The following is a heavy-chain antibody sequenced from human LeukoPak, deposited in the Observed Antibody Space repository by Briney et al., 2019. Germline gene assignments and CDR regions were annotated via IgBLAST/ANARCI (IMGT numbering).Heavy chain of an antibody. D-gene: IGHD4/OR15-4a*01. CDR3: AKSDYFDP. V-gene: IGHV3-74*03. CDR2: SKYDGTTT. Sequence: GGSLRLSCTASGFTLGAYWMSWVRQAPGKGLVWVARSKYDGTTTTYADSVKGRFTISRDNPKNTLYLQMNSLRADDTAVYYCAKSDYFDPWGQGTVVTVSS. CDR1: GFTLGAYW. J-gene: IGHJ5*02.